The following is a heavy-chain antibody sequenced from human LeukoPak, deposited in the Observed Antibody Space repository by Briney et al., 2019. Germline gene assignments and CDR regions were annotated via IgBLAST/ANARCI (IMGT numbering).Heavy chain of an antibody. CDR3: ARGNYYDSSGYYYEAFDI. J-gene: IGHJ3*02. CDR2: MNPNSGNT. CDR1: GYTFTSYD. Sequence: ASVKVSCKASGYTFTSYDINWVRQATGQGLEWMGWMNPNSGNTGYAQKFQGRVTMTRNTSISTAYMELSSLRSEDTAVYYCARGNYYDSSGYYYEAFDIWGQGKMVTVSS. V-gene: IGHV1-8*01. D-gene: IGHD3-22*01.